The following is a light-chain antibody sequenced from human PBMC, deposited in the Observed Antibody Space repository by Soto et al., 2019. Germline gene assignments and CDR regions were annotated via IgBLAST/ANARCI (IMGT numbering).Light chain of an antibody. Sequence: QLVLTQSSSASASLGSSVKLTCILSSGHSSYIIAWHQQQPGKAPRFLMKLEQSGSYNKGSGLPDRFSGSSSGADRYLTISNLQFEDEADYYCETWDTNTWVFGGGTKVTVL. CDR3: ETWDTNTWV. CDR1: SGHSSYI. CDR2: LEQSGSY. V-gene: IGLV4-60*02. J-gene: IGLJ3*02.